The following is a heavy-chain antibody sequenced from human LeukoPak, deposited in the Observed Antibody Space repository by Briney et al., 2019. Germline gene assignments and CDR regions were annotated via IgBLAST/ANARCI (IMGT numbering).Heavy chain of an antibody. CDR3: ARDAYIAAAGTFYFDY. CDR1: GFTFSSYW. Sequence: GGSLRLSCAASGFTFSSYWMSWVRQAPGKGLEWVANIKQDGSEKYYVDSVKGRFTISRDNAKNSLYLQMNSLRAEDTAVYYCARDAYIAAAGTFYFDYWGQRTLVTVSS. V-gene: IGHV3-7*01. J-gene: IGHJ4*02. CDR2: IKQDGSEK. D-gene: IGHD6-13*01.